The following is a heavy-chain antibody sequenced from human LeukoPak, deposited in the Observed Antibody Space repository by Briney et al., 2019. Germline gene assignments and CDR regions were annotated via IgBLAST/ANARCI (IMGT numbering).Heavy chain of an antibody. CDR1: GFTFSGFA. CDR2: ISDSGTSA. V-gene: IGHV3-23*01. J-gene: IGHJ6*02. D-gene: IGHD2-15*01. Sequence: QSGGSLRLSCAASGFTFSGFAMSWVRQAPEKGLEWVSVISDSGTSAYYADSVKGRFTISRDNSKNTLYLQMNSLRAEDTAIYYCAKGKDGYYYHGMDVWGQGTTVTVSS. CDR3: AKGKDGYYYHGMDV.